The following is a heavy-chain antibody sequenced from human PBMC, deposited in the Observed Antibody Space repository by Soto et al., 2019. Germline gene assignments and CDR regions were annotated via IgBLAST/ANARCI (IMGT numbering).Heavy chain of an antibody. D-gene: IGHD3-16*01. CDR2: INWNTNNE. J-gene: IGHJ5*02. Sequence: EVQLVESGGGLVQPGGSLRLSCAASGFIFDDFAMHWVRQVPGKGLEWVSGINWNTNNEGYAGSVKGRFTNYRDNTRNTLYLQMNSLSPEDADMYYCTNDGQGGFPAFMEMDAWGQGTQVTVSS. CDR3: TNDGQGGFPAFMEMDA. CDR1: GFIFDDFA. V-gene: IGHV3-9*01.